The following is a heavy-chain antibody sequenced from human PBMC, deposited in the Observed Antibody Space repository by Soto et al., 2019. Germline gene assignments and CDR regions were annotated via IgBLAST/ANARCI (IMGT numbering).Heavy chain of an antibody. CDR1: GGSINNSDYL. J-gene: IGHJ4*02. V-gene: IGHV4-39*07. Sequence: PSETLSLTCTVSGGSINNSDYLWGWIRQPPGKGLEWIGSIYFDGSTYYNPSLESRVTISVDPSKNQFSMNLNSVTAADTAVYYCARFRGYCSSGNCAVDYWGQGTLVTVSS. CDR3: ARFRGYCSSGNCAVDY. CDR2: IYFDGST. D-gene: IGHD2-15*01.